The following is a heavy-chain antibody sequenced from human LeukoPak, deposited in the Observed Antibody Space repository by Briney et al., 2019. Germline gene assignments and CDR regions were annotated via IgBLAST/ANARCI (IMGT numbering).Heavy chain of an antibody. D-gene: IGHD2-21*01. V-gene: IGHV3-30*18. J-gene: IGHJ4*02. Sequence: GGSLRLSCAASGFTFSSYGMHWVRQAPGKGLEWVAVISYDGSNKYYADSVKGRFTISRDNSKNTLYLQMNSLRAEDTAVYYCAKDGGGVFYGVVIMRGDFDYWGQGTLVTVSS. CDR3: AKDGGGVFYGVVIMRGDFDY. CDR2: ISYDGSNK. CDR1: GFTFSSYG.